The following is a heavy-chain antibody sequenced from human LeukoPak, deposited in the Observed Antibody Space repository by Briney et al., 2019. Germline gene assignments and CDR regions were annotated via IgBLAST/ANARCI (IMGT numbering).Heavy chain of an antibody. CDR1: GYTFITYG. J-gene: IGHJ1*01. CDR3: ARDGVGYYDSSGYYYFQH. CDR2: INPNSGGT. V-gene: IGHV1-2*02. Sequence: ASVKVSCKASGYTFITYGISWVRQAPGQGLEWMGWINPNSGGTNYAQKFQGRVTMTRDTSISTAYMELSRLRSDDTAVYYCARDGVGYYDSSGYYYFQHWGQGTLVTVSS. D-gene: IGHD3-22*01.